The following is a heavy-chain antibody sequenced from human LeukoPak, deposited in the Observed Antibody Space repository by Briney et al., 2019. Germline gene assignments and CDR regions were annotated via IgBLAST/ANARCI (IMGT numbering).Heavy chain of an antibody. D-gene: IGHD3-22*01. CDR2: INHSGST. J-gene: IGHJ3*02. V-gene: IGHV4-34*01. Sequence: SETLSLTCAVYGGSFSGYYWSWIRQPPGKGLEWIGEINHSGSTNHNPSLKSRVTISVDTSKNQFSLQLSSLTAADTAVYYCARDYDSSGYYGNDAFDIWGQGTMVTVSS. CDR3: ARDYDSSGYYGNDAFDI. CDR1: GGSFSGYY.